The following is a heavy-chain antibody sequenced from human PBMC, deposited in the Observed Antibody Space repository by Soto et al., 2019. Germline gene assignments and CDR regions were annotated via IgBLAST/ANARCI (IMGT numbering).Heavy chain of an antibody. D-gene: IGHD6-13*01. Sequence: ASVKVSCKASGYTFTSYDINCVRQATGQVLEWMGWMNPNSGNTGYAQKFQGRVTMTRNTSISTAYMELSSLRSEDTAVYYCARVRGSSWYRSAYYYYYGMDVWGQGTTVTVSS. CDR3: ARVRGSSWYRSAYYYYYGMDV. CDR1: GYTFTSYD. J-gene: IGHJ6*02. CDR2: MNPNSGNT. V-gene: IGHV1-8*01.